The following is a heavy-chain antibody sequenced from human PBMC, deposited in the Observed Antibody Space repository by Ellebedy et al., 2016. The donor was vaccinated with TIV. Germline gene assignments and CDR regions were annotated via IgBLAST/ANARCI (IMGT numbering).Heavy chain of an antibody. Sequence: MPSETLSLTCTVSGGSISSYSWSWIRQPPGKGLEWIGYISYTGNTNYNPSLKSRVTVSVDKSKNQFSLKLSSVTAADTAVYYCARTFYYDSSGYPLFDYWGQGTLVTVSS. D-gene: IGHD3-22*01. CDR2: ISYTGNT. V-gene: IGHV4-59*08. J-gene: IGHJ4*02. CDR3: ARTFYYDSSGYPLFDY. CDR1: GGSISSYS.